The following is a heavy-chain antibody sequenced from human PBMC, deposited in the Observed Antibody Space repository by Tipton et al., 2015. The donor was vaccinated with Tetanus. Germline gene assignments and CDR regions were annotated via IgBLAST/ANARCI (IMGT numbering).Heavy chain of an antibody. CDR2: ISSSSTYK. CDR1: GFTFTSHN. Sequence: SLRLSCAASGFTFTSHNMNWVRQAPGKGLEWVASISSSSTYKYYTDSVRGRFAISRDNAKRSLDLQMNGLRGDDTAVYYCARGMAEASNCGGDCYSDYWGQGTLVTVSS. V-gene: IGHV3-21*01. D-gene: IGHD2-21*02. CDR3: ARGMAEASNCGGDCYSDY. J-gene: IGHJ4*02.